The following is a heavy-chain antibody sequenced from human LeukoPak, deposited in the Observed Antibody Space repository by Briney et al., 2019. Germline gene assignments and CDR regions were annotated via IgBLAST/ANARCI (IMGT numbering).Heavy chain of an antibody. J-gene: IGHJ4*02. CDR1: GFTFNTYG. CDR2: ISSDGTSK. Sequence: PGRSLRLFCAASGFTFNTYGMHWVRQAPGKGLEGVAGISSDGTSKDYADSVKGRFTISRHKSKNTMYLQVNSLRAEDTAVYYCAKAAYCTSTSCHFSGYAQRPLDSWGQGTLVTVSS. V-gene: IGHV3-30*18. CDR3: AKAAYCTSTSCHFSGYAQRPLDS. D-gene: IGHD2-2*01.